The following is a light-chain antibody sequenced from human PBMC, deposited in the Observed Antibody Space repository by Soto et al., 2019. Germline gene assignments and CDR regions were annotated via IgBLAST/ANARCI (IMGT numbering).Light chain of an antibody. CDR1: SSDVGGYNY. V-gene: IGLV2-14*01. CDR2: EVS. Sequence: QSALTQPPSASGSPGQSVAISCTGTSSDVGGYNYVSWYQQHPGKAPKLMIYEVSKRPSGVSNRFSGSKSANTASLTISGLQAEDEADYYCNSYTGSTTWVFGGGTKVTVL. CDR3: NSYTGSTTWV. J-gene: IGLJ3*02.